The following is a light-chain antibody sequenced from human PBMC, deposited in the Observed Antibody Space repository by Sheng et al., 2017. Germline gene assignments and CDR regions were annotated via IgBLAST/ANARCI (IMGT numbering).Light chain of an antibody. CDR1: QGISNF. J-gene: IGKJ1*01. CDR3: QQYYLPPRT. Sequence: DIQLTQSPSSLSTSVGDRVIITCRASQGISNFLAWYQQKPGKAPNLLLYGASRLQSGVPSRFSGGGSGTHYTLTISSLQPEDFATYYCQQYYLPPRTFGQGTRVEVK. V-gene: IGKV1-NL1*01. CDR2: GAS.